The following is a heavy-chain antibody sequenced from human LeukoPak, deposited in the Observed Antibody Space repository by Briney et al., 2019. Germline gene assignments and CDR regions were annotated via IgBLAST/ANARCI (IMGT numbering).Heavy chain of an antibody. V-gene: IGHV1-8*01. CDR3: ARAIDSSSWTYYYYYMDV. D-gene: IGHD6-13*01. CDR2: MNPNSGNT. CDR1: EYTFTSYD. Sequence: ASVKVSCKASEYTFTSYDINWVRQATGQGLEWMGWMNPNSGNTGYAQKFQGRVTMTRNTSISTAYMELSSLRSEDTAVYYCARAIDSSSWTYYYYYMDVWGKGTTVTVSS. J-gene: IGHJ6*03.